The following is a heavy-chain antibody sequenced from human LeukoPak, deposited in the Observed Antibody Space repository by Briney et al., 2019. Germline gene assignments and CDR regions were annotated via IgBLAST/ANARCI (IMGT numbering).Heavy chain of an antibody. CDR1: GYTFTSYY. J-gene: IGHJ6*03. CDR2: INPSGGST. D-gene: IGHD3-10*01. CDR3: ARGRSKVLLWFGEGDYYMDV. Sequence: GASVKVSCKASGYTFTSYYMHWVRQAPGQGLEWMGIINPSGGSTSYAQKFQGRVTMTRDTSTSTVYMELSSLRSEDTAVYYCARGRSKVLLWFGEGDYYMDVWGKGTTVTVSS. V-gene: IGHV1-46*01.